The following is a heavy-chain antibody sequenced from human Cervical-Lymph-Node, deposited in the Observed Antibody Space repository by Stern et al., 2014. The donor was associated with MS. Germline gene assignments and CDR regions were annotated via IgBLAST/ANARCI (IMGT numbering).Heavy chain of an antibody. CDR2: ISSSSSYI. V-gene: IGHV3-21*01. CDR1: GFTFSSYS. J-gene: IGHJ4*02. CDR3: AREVYYNDSSGLDC. D-gene: IGHD3-22*01. Sequence: VQLVESGGGLVKPGGSLRLSCAASGFTFSSYSMNWVRQAPGKGLEWVSYISSSSSYIYYADSVKGRFTISRDQDKTSLYLQMNSLRAEDTAVDYCAREVYYNDSSGLDCWGQGTLVTVSS.